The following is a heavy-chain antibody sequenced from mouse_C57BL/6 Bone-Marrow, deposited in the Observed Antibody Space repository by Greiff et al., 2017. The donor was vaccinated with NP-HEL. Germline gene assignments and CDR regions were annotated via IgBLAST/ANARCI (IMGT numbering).Heavy chain of an antibody. CDR3: AREWARVLLLRYVY. CDR1: GYTFTSYW. J-gene: IGHJ2*01. CDR2: IDPSDSYT. D-gene: IGHD1-1*01. Sequence: QVQLQQPGAELVRPGTSVKLSCKASGYTFTSYWMHWVKQRPGQGLEWIGVIDPSDSYTNYNQKFKGKATLTVDTSSSTAYMQLSSLTSEDSAVYYCAREWARVLLLRYVYWGQGTTLTVSS. V-gene: IGHV1-59*01.